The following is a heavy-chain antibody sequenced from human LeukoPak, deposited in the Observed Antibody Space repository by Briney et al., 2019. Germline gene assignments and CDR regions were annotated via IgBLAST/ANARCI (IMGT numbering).Heavy chain of an antibody. CDR2: ISAYNGHT. D-gene: IGHD3-22*01. CDR3: ARDGHRRYHYDSSGREDAFDI. J-gene: IGHJ3*02. Sequence: ASVKVSCKASGYTFTNYGISWVRQAPGQGLEWMGWISAYNGHTKYAQKVQGRVTMTRDTSTSTAYMELRSLRSDDTAVYYCARDGHRRYHYDSSGREDAFDIWGQGTMATVSS. V-gene: IGHV1-18*01. CDR1: GYTFTNYG.